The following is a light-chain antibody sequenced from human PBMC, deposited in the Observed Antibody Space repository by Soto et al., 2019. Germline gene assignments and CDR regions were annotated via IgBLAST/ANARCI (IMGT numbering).Light chain of an antibody. Sequence: QAVLTQPPSASGTPGLGVTFSCSGSSSNIGSNPVSWYQLLPGTAPKLLIYDNERPSGVPDRFSGSKSGTSASLAISGLQSEDEADYYCAAWDASLNGVVFGGGTQLTVL. V-gene: IGLV1-44*01. CDR2: DN. J-gene: IGLJ2*01. CDR1: SSNIGSNP. CDR3: AAWDASLNGVV.